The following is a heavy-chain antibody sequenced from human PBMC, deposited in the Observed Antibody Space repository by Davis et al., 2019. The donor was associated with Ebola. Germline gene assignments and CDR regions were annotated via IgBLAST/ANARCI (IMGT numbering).Heavy chain of an antibody. J-gene: IGHJ2*01. Sequence: PGGSLRLSCAASGFTFSSNSMNWVRQAPGKGLEWVSFISSSSNYISYADSVKGRFTVSRDNAKNSLYLQMNSLRAEDTAVYYCVRDPALVVTGGGWFFGLWGRGTLVTVSS. CDR3: VRDPALVVTGGGWFFGL. CDR1: GFTFSSNS. CDR2: ISSSSNYI. V-gene: IGHV3-21*01. D-gene: IGHD2-21*02.